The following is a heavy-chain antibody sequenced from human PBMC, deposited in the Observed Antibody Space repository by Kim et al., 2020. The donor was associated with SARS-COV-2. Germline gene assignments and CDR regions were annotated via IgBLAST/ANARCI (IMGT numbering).Heavy chain of an antibody. J-gene: IGHJ5*01. CDR1: GDSFTTYS. Sequence: ASVKVSCKASGDSFTTYSMHWVRQAPGQRLEWMGWIHAANGNTIYSENFHGRITISRDTSAETAYMELSSLTSTDTAFYYCTKDLSHGGLPFGSWAQGTLVTVSS. V-gene: IGHV1-3*01. CDR2: IHAANGNT. CDR3: TKDLSHGGLPFGS.